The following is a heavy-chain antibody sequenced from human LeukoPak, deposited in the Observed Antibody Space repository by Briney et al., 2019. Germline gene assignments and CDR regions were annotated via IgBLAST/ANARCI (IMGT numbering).Heavy chain of an antibody. D-gene: IGHD2-21*01. CDR3: ARRDNTGFDS. Sequence: GASVKVSCKASGYTFTSNDFNWVRQASGQGLEWMGWMNPNSGNTGYAQKFQGRLTMTRNNSISTAYMELSSLRSEDTALYYCARRDNTGFDSWGQGTLVTVSS. J-gene: IGHJ4*02. CDR1: GYTFTSND. V-gene: IGHV1-8*01. CDR2: MNPNSGNT.